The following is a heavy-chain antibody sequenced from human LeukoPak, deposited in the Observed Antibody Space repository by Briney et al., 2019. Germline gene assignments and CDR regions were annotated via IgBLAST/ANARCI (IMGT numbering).Heavy chain of an antibody. D-gene: IGHD2-21*02. V-gene: IGHV4-34*01. CDR2: INHSGST. CDR3: ARGSGHIVVVTAVRAFDI. Sequence: SETLSLTCAVCGGSFSGYYWSWIRQPPGKGLEWIGEINHSGSTNYNPSLKSRVTISVDTSKNQFSLKLSSVTAADTAVYYCARGSGHIVVVTAVRAFDIWGQGTMVTVSS. CDR1: GGSFSGYY. J-gene: IGHJ3*02.